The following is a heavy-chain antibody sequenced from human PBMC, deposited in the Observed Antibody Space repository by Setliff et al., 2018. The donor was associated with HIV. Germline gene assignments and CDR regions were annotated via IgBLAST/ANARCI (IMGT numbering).Heavy chain of an antibody. D-gene: IGHD2-15*01. V-gene: IGHV4-59*01. CDR2: IYYSGST. Sequence: SETLSLTCTVSGGSISSNYWSWMRQPPGKGLEWIGHIYYSGSTNCNPSLKSRVTISVNTSRNQFSLNLSSVTAADTAVYYCARFPLLHKNAFDIWGQGTMVTVSS. CDR3: ARFPLLHKNAFDI. J-gene: IGHJ3*02. CDR1: GGSISSNY.